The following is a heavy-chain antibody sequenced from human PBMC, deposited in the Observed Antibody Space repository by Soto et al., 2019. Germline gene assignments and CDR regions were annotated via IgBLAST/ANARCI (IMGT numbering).Heavy chain of an antibody. V-gene: IGHV3-23*01. CDR1: GFTLSGFA. J-gene: IGHJ4*02. CDR3: AKLGASERSTHLDY. D-gene: IGHD2-15*01. Sequence: EVQLLESGGGLVQPGGPLRLSCAASGFTLSGFAMNWVRQAPGKGLEWVSTLSGRGDDSYDADSVRGRFTSARDTSRTTVYLQMNNLRAEDTAIYYCAKLGASERSTHLDYGGQGTLVTVSS. CDR2: LSGRGDDS.